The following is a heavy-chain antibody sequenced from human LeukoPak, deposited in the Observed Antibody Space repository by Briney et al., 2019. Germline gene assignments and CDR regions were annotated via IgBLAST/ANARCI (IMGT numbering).Heavy chain of an antibody. D-gene: IGHD3-10*01. Sequence: GGSLRLSCAASGFTFSSYGMHWVRQAPGKGLEWVAVIWYDGSNKYYADSVKGRFTISRDNSKNTLYLQMNSLRAEDTAVYYCERESGEWSDYYFDYWGQGTLVTVSS. CDR2: IWYDGSNK. V-gene: IGHV3-33*01. CDR1: GFTFSSYG. CDR3: ERESGEWSDYYFDY. J-gene: IGHJ4*02.